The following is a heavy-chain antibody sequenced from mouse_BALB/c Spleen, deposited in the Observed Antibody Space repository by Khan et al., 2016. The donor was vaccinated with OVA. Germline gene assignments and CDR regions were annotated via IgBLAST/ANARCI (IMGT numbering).Heavy chain of an antibody. J-gene: IGHJ3*01. D-gene: IGHD1-1*01. V-gene: IGHV5-6*01. CDR2: ISTGGHYT. CDR1: GFTFSTYG. CDR3: ARLAYYYDSEGFAY. Sequence: EVQLQESGGDLVEPGGSLKLSCAASGFTFSTYGMSWVRQTPDKRLEWVATISTGGHYTYYPDSVRGRFTISRDNAKNTLYLQMTSLKSEDTAMFYCARLAYYYDSEGFAYWGQGTLGTVSA.